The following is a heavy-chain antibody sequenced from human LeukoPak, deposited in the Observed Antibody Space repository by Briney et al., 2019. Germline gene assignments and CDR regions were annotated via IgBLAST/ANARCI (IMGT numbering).Heavy chain of an antibody. Sequence: GGSLRLSCAASGFTFSSYSMNWVRQAPGKGLEWASSISSSSSYIYYADSVKGRFTISRDNAKNALYLQMNSLRAEDTAVYYCARDTNSAGAYLDYWAQGTLVTVLS. CDR1: GFTFSSYS. D-gene: IGHD2-21*01. V-gene: IGHV3-21*04. CDR2: ISSSSSYI. J-gene: IGHJ4*02. CDR3: ARDTNSAGAYLDY.